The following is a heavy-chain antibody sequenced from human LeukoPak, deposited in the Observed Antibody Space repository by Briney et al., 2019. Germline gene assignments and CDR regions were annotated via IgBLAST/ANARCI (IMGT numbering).Heavy chain of an antibody. J-gene: IGHJ5*02. D-gene: IGHD1-1*01. CDR2: VRGDESTT. V-gene: IGHV3-43*02. Sequence: PGGSVRLSCRASGFTLRESAMQWARPTERKGLEWVGLVRGDESTTFSSDSVTGPFPNSRNNSTTSRFLPMKNLSNEDTGLYFCAKAFTWNVETLDALGRGALVTVSA. CDR3: AKAFTWNVETLDA. CDR1: GFTLRESA.